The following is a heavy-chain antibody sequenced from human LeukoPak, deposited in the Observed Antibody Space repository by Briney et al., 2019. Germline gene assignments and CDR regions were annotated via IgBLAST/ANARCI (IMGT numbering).Heavy chain of an antibody. CDR3: ASSLFSSGRPPSFDY. Sequence: GASVKVSCKASGYTFTSYGISWVRQAPGQGLEWMGWISAYNGNTNYAQKLQGRVTMTTDTFTSTAYMELRSLRSDDTAVYYCASSLFSSGRPPSFDYWGQGTLVTVS. CDR1: GYTFTSYG. V-gene: IGHV1-18*01. D-gene: IGHD6-19*01. J-gene: IGHJ4*02. CDR2: ISAYNGNT.